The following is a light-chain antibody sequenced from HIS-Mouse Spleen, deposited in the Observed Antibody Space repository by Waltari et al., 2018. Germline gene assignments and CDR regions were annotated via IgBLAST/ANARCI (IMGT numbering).Light chain of an antibody. CDR1: QGISSY. CDR3: QQLNSYPPT. V-gene: IGKV1-9*01. Sequence: DIQLTQSPSFLSASVGARVTITCRASQGISSYLAWYQQKPGKAPKLLIYAASTLQSGVPSRFSGSGSGTEFTLTISSLQPEDFATYYCQQLNSYPPTCGQGTKVEIE. J-gene: IGKJ1*01. CDR2: AAS.